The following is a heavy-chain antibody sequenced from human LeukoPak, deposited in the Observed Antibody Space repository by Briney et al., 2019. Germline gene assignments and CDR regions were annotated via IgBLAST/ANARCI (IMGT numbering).Heavy chain of an antibody. CDR1: GFTFSSAW. CDR2: IKSKTDGGTT. CDR3: TTDIVATGFDY. D-gene: IGHD5-12*01. J-gene: IGHJ4*02. Sequence: GGSLRLSCAASGFTFSSAWMSWVRQAPGKGLEWVGRIKSKTDGGTTDYAAPVKGRFTISRDDSKNTLYLQMNSLKTEDTAVYYCTTDIVATGFDYWGQGTLVTVSS. V-gene: IGHV3-15*01.